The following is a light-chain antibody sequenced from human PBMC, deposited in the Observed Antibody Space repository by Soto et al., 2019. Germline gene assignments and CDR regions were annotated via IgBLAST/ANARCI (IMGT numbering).Light chain of an antibody. CDR2: DVS. CDR1: SSDIGAYNY. Sequence: QSALTQPRSVSGSPGRSVTISCTGTSSDIGAYNYVSWFQQHPGKAPKLMMSDVSKRPSGVPDRFSGSKSGTTASLTISGLQGEDEADYYCCSYAGSYTLLFGGGTKLTVL. V-gene: IGLV2-11*01. J-gene: IGLJ2*01. CDR3: CSYAGSYTLL.